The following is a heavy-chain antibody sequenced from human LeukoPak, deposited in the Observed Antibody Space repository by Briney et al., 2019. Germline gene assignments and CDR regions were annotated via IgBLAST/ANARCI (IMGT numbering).Heavy chain of an antibody. V-gene: IGHV4-38-2*02. Sequence: SETLSLTCTVSGYSISSGYYWGWIRQPPGKGLEWIGSIYHSGSTYYNPSLKSRVTISVDTSKNQFSLKLSSVTAADTAVYYCARGGLVRALYFDYWGQGTLVTVSS. CDR3: ARGGLVRALYFDY. CDR1: GYSISSGYY. D-gene: IGHD6-19*01. CDR2: IYHSGST. J-gene: IGHJ4*02.